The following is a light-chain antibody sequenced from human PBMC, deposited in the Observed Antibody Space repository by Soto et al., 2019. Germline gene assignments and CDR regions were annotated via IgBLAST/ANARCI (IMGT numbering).Light chain of an antibody. Sequence: EIWLTQSPGTLSLSPGDRATLSCWASQSVSSNLAWYQQKPGQAPRLLIYDASIRATGIPARFSGSGSGTDFILTINSLEPEDFAVYYCQQRSRWHPITFGQGTRLEIK. CDR1: QSVSSN. CDR2: DAS. J-gene: IGKJ5*01. V-gene: IGKV3-11*01. CDR3: QQRSRWHPIT.